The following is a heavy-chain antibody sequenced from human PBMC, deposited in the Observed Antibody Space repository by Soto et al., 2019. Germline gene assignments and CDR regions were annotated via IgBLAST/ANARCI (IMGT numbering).Heavy chain of an antibody. D-gene: IGHD5-12*01. CDR1: GGTFSSYA. CDR3: ARGVATRYYYYGMDV. J-gene: IGHJ6*02. Sequence: ASVKVSCKASGGTFSSYAISWVRQAPGQGLEWMGGIIPIFGTANYAQKFQGRVTITADESTSTAYMELSSLRSEDTAVYYCARGVATRYYYYGMDVWGQGTTGTVSS. V-gene: IGHV1-69*13. CDR2: IIPIFGTA.